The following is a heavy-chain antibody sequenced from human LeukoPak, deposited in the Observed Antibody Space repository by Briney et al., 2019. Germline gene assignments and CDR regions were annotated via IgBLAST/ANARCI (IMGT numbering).Heavy chain of an antibody. CDR2: IYYSGST. J-gene: IGHJ3*01. CDR1: GGSVSSGSYH. Sequence: SETLSLTCTVSGGSVSSGSYHWRWIRQPPGKGLEWIGYIYYSGSTNYNPSLKSRVTISVDTSKNQFSLKLSSVTAADTAVYYCARVPGGGTAANWGQGTMVTVSS. D-gene: IGHD1-7*01. CDR3: ARVPGGGTAAN. V-gene: IGHV4-61*01.